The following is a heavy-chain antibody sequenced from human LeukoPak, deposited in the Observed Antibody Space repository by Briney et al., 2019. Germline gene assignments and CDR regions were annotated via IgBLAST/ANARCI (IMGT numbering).Heavy chain of an antibody. J-gene: IGHJ6*02. CDR2: IYYSGST. Sequence: PSETLSLTCTVSGGSISSYYWSWIRQSPGKGLEWIGYIYYSGSTNYKPSLKSRVTISVDTSKNQFSLKLSSVTAADTAVYYCARSVVVVPAATLYYYYGMDVWGQGTTVTVSS. D-gene: IGHD2-2*01. CDR1: GGSISSYY. V-gene: IGHV4-59*01. CDR3: ARSVVVVPAATLYYYYGMDV.